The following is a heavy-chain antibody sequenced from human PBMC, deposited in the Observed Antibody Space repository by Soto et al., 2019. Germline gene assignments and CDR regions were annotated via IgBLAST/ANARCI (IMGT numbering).Heavy chain of an antibody. CDR3: ARDHRGGTDAFDI. J-gene: IGHJ3*02. Sequence: QVQLVQSGAEVKKPGASVKVSCKASGYTFSSFGISWVRQAPGQGLEWMGWISAYNGNTNYAENLPGRVTMTTDTSTSTAYMELRSLRSDDTAVYYCARDHRGGTDAFDIWGQGTMVTVSS. CDR1: GYTFSSFG. D-gene: IGHD2-15*01. CDR2: ISAYNGNT. V-gene: IGHV1-18*01.